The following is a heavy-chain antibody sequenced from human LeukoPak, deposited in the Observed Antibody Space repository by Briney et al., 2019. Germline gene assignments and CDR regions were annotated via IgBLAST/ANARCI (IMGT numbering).Heavy chain of an antibody. Sequence: TGGSLRLSCAASGFIFSTYGMHWVRQAPGKGLEWVAVISYDGSNKYYADSVKGRFTISRDNSKNTLYLQMNSLRAEDTAVYYCAKGRTGTRRDNFDYWGQGTLVTVSS. J-gene: IGHJ4*02. CDR2: ISYDGSNK. CDR1: GFIFSTYG. CDR3: AKGRTGTRRDNFDY. D-gene: IGHD1/OR15-1a*01. V-gene: IGHV3-30*18.